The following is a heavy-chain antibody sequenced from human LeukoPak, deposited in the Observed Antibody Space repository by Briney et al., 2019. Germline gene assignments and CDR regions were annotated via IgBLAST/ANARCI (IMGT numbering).Heavy chain of an antibody. CDR2: INSSGGNT. CDR3: ARMVRRLERLKIGRDSDYATGYYFNY. V-gene: IGHV1-46*01. D-gene: IGHD4-11*01. J-gene: IGHJ4*02. Sequence: GASVKVSCKTSGYTFTNYYINWVRQAPGQGLEWMGIINSSGGNTKFAQQFQGRVTMTRDKATRTVDMELSSLRSEDTAVYYCARMVRRLERLKIGRDSDYATGYYFNYWGQGTLVTVSS. CDR1: GYTFTNYY.